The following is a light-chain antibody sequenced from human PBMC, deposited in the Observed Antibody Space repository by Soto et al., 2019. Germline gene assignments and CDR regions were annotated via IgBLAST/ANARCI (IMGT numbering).Light chain of an antibody. CDR2: EVS. CDR1: SSDVGGYNY. CDR3: SSYAGSNIYV. Sequence: QSVLTQPPSASGSPGQSVTISCTGTSSDVGGYNYVSWYQQHPGKAPKLMIYEVSKRPSGVPDRFSGSKSGNTASLTVSGLQAEDEAGYYCSSYAGSNIYVFGTGTKVTVL. J-gene: IGLJ1*01. V-gene: IGLV2-8*01.